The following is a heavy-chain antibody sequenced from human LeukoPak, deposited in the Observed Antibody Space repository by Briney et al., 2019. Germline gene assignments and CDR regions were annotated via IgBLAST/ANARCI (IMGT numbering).Heavy chain of an antibody. CDR2: ISSSSSYI. V-gene: IGHV3-21*01. J-gene: IGHJ6*03. CDR1: GFTFDDYA. CDR3: ATLPTTRGGEYYYYYMDV. Sequence: PGGSLRLPCAASGFTFDDYAMHWVRQAPGKGLEWVSSISSSSSYIYYADSVKGRFTISRDNAKNSLYLQMNSLRAEDTAVYYCATLPTTRGGEYYYYYMDVWGKGTTVTVSS. D-gene: IGHD4-17*01.